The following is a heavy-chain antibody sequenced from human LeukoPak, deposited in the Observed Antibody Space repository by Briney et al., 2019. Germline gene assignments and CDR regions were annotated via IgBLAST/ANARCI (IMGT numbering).Heavy chain of an antibody. CDR2: IYPGDSDT. CDR3: ARLRSGYDFYYYYYMDV. J-gene: IGHJ6*03. V-gene: IGHV5-51*01. Sequence: GESLKISCKGSGYSFNTYWIGWVRQMPGKGLEWMGIIYPGDSDTRYSPSFQGQVTISADKSISTAYLQWSSLKASDTAMYYCARLRSGYDFYYYYYMDVWGKGTTVTISS. D-gene: IGHD5-12*01. CDR1: GYSFNTYW.